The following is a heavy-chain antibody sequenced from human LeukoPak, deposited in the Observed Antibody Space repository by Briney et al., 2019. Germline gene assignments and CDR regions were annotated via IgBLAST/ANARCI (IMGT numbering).Heavy chain of an antibody. CDR3: AKDIIRWELLGRFDY. V-gene: IGHV3-43D*03. J-gene: IGHJ4*02. CDR1: GFTFDDYA. D-gene: IGHD1-26*01. Sequence: QTGGSLRLSCAASGFTFDDYAMHWVRQAPGKGLEWVSLISWDGGSTYYADSVKGRFTISRDNSKNSLYLQMSSLRAEDTALYYCAKDIIRWELLGRFDYWGQGTLVTVSS. CDR2: ISWDGGST.